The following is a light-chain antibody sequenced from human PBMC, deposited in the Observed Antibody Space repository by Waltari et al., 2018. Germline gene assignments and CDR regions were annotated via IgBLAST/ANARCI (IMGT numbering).Light chain of an antibody. CDR3: QQGNDFPLT. CDR2: DAS. J-gene: IGKJ4*01. Sequence: DIQMTQSPSSVSASVVDRVIIPCRASQDISRWLAWYLEKPGKAPKLLIYDASTLQNGVPSRFSGSGSVRDFTLTISSLQPEDFATYYCQQGNDFPLTFGGGTKVDI. CDR1: QDISRW. V-gene: IGKV1-12*01.